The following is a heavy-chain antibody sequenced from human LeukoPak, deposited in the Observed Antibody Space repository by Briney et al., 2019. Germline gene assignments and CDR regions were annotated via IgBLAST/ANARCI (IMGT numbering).Heavy chain of an antibody. V-gene: IGHV3-11*01. CDR2: ISSSGSTI. Sequence: GGSLRLSCAASGFTFSDYYMSWIRQAPGKGLEWVSYISSSGSTIYYADSVKGRFTISRDNSKNSLFVQMNSLRAEDTAVYFCAKSRSGSANWALQIFDNWGRGTLVTVSS. J-gene: IGHJ4*02. CDR3: AKSRSGSANWALQIFDN. D-gene: IGHD1-1*01. CDR1: GFTFSDYY.